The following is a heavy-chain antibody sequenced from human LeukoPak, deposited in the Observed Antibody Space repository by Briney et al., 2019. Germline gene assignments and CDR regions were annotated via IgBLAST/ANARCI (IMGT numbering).Heavy chain of an antibody. J-gene: IGHJ6*03. V-gene: IGHV4-61*02. CDR1: GGSISSGSYY. CDR3: ARIPGLVTYDYYVDV. D-gene: IGHD6-19*01. Sequence: SETLSLTCTVSGGSISSGSYYWSWIRQPAGKGLEWIGRSYTDGSTNYNPSLKSRVTISVDTSKNQFSLRLTSVTAADTAIYFCARIPGLVTYDYYVDVWGKGTTVTISS. CDR2: SYTDGST.